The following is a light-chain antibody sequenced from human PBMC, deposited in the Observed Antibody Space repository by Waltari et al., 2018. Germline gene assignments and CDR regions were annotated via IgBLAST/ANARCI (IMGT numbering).Light chain of an antibody. CDR1: QTVGND. J-gene: IGKJ2*03. Sequence: LTQSPATLSLSPGESATLSCRASQTVGNDLAWYQQKPGQAPRLLIYGASSRATGIPDRFSGSGSGTEFTLTISSLEPEDFAVYYCQKYRNSPHSFGQGTKVEIK. CDR3: QKYRNSPHS. CDR2: GAS. V-gene: IGKV3-20*01.